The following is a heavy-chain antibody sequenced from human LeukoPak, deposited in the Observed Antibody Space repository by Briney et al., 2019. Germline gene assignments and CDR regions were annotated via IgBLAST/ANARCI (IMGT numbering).Heavy chain of an antibody. Sequence: GGSLRLSCAASGFTFSDYAMTWVRQAPGKGPEWVSGISGSGDTTYYTDSVKGRFTISRDNSKNTVDLQMNTLRAEDTAVYYCAKRDNNDYYTGLHVFDIWGQRTLVSVSS. CDR3: AKRDNNDYYTGLHVFDI. J-gene: IGHJ3*02. V-gene: IGHV3-23*01. CDR2: ISGSGDTT. CDR1: GFTFSDYA. D-gene: IGHD3-22*01.